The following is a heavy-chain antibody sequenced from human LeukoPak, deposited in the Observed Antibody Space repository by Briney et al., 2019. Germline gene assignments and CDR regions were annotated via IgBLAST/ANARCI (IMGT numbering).Heavy chain of an antibody. V-gene: IGHV4-31*03. Sequence: SQTLSLTCTVSGGSISSGGYYWSWIRQHPGKGLEWIGYIYYSGSTYYNPSLKSRVTISADTSKNQFSLKLSSVTAADTAVYYCARNLYSSSRYFDYWGQGTLVTVSS. CDR3: ARNLYSSSRYFDY. CDR2: IYYSGST. J-gene: IGHJ4*02. D-gene: IGHD6-13*01. CDR1: GGSISSGGYY.